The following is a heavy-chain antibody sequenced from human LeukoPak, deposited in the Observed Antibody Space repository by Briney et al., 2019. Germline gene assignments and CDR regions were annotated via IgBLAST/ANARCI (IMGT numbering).Heavy chain of an antibody. V-gene: IGHV3-23*01. D-gene: IGHD1-26*01. CDR2: ISGSGGST. Sequence: GGSLRLSCAASGFTYSSYAMSWVRQAPGKGLEWVSAISGSGGSTYYADSVKGRFTISRDNSKNTLYLQMNSLRAEDTSVYYCAKVLLVGATRDAFDIWGQGTMVTVSS. J-gene: IGHJ3*02. CDR1: GFTYSSYA. CDR3: AKVLLVGATRDAFDI.